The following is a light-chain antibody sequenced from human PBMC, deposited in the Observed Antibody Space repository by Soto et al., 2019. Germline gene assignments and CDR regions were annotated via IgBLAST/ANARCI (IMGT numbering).Light chain of an antibody. Sequence: EIVLTQSPGTLSLSPGERATLSCRASQSVSSSYLAWYQQKPGQAPRLPIYGASSRATGIPDRFSGSGSGTDFTLTISRLEPEDFAVYYCQQYGSSPLTFCQGTKLEIK. CDR2: GAS. CDR3: QQYGSSPLT. CDR1: QSVSSSY. V-gene: IGKV3-20*01. J-gene: IGKJ2*01.